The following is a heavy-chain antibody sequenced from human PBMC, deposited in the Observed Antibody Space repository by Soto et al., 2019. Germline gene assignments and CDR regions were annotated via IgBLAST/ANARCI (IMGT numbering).Heavy chain of an antibody. CDR1: GGSISSGGYY. D-gene: IGHD3-3*01. V-gene: IGHV4-31*03. Sequence: SETLSLTCTVSGGSISSGGYYWSWIRQHPGKGLEWIGYIYYSGSTYYNPSLKSRVTISVDTSKNQFSLKLSSVTAADTAVYYCARSIFGGQYNFDYWGQGTLVTVSS. CDR2: IYYSGST. J-gene: IGHJ4*02. CDR3: ARSIFGGQYNFDY.